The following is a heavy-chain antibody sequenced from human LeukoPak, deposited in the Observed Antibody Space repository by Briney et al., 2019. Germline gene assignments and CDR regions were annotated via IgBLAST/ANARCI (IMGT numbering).Heavy chain of an antibody. CDR2: IYYSGST. D-gene: IGHD2-21*02. V-gene: IGHV4-59*01. CDR3: ASTASDPFQFDY. Sequence: SETLSLTCTVSGGSISSYYWSWIRQPPGKGLEWIGYIYYSGSTNYNPSLKSRVTISVDTSKNQFSLKLSSVTAAVTAVYYCASTASDPFQFDYWGQGTLVTVSS. CDR1: GGSISSYY. J-gene: IGHJ4*02.